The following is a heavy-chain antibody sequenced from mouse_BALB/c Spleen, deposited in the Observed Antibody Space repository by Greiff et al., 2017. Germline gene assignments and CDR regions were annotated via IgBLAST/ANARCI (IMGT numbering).Heavy chain of an antibody. CDR2: IYPSDSYT. CDR1: GYTFTSYW. CDR3: TRSLKSITTVVANYFDY. Sequence: QVQLQQPGAELVRPGASVKLSCKASGYTFTSYWINWVKQRPGQGLEWIGNIYPSDSYTNYNQKFKDKATLTVDKSSSTAYMQLSSPTSEDSAVYYCTRSLKSITTVVANYFDYWGQGTTLTVSS. J-gene: IGHJ2*01. V-gene: IGHV1-69*02. D-gene: IGHD1-1*01.